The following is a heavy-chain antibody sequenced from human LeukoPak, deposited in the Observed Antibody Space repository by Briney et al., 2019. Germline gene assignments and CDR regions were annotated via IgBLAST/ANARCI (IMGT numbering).Heavy chain of an antibody. V-gene: IGHV1-58*02. CDR1: GFTFTSSA. J-gene: IGHJ5*02. CDR3: AAEGHARRGGYDFWSGYYTAGWFDP. D-gene: IGHD3-3*01. CDR2: IVVGSGNT. Sequence: SVKVSCKASGFTFTSSAMQWVRQARGQRLEWIGCIVVGSGNTNYAQKFQERVTITRDMSTSTAYMELSSLRSEDTAVYYCAAEGHARRGGYDFWSGYYTAGWFDPWGQGTLVTVSS.